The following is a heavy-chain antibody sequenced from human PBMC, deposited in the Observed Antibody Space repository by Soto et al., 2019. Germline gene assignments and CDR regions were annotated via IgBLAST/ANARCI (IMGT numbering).Heavy chain of an antibody. CDR3: AKKSSSGWYVFDDDY. V-gene: IGHV3-23*01. J-gene: IGHJ4*02. CDR1: GFTFSSYA. D-gene: IGHD6-19*01. Sequence: GGSLRLSCAASGFTFSSYAMSWVRQAPGKGLEWVSAISGSVGSTYYADSVKGRFTISRGNSKNTLYLQMNSLRAEDTAVYYCAKKSSSGWYVFDDDYWGQGTLVTVSS. CDR2: ISGSVGST.